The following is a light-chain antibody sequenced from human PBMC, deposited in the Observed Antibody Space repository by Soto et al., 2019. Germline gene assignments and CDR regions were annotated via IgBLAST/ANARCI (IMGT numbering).Light chain of an antibody. J-gene: IGLJ1*01. Sequence: QSALTQPRSVSGSPGQSVTISCTGTSSDVGGYNYVSWYQQYPGKAPKLMIYDVSKRPSGVPDRFSGSKSGNTASLTISGLQAEDEADYYCCSYGGSYTFVFGTGTKLTVL. CDR2: DVS. V-gene: IGLV2-11*01. CDR3: CSYGGSYTFV. CDR1: SSDVGGYNY.